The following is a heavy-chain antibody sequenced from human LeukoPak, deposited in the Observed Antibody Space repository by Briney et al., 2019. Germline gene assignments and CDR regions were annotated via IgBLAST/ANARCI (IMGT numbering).Heavy chain of an antibody. Sequence: PGGSLRLSCAASGFTFNSHGMHWVRQAPGKGLGWVAVISYDGSSIFYTDSVKGRFSISRDNSKNTLYLQMNSLRAEDTAVYYCANGFVLPYYYYYMDVWGKGTTATVSS. CDR3: ANGFVLPYYYYYMDV. CDR1: GFTFNSHG. CDR2: ISYDGSSI. D-gene: IGHD3-16*01. J-gene: IGHJ6*03. V-gene: IGHV3-33*05.